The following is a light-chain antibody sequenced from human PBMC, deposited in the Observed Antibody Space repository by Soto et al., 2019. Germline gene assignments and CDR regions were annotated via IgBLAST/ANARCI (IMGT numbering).Light chain of an antibody. CDR1: QSVFNNH. Sequence: EIVLTQSPGTLSLSPGERATLSCRASQSVFNNHIGWYQQKPGQAPRRLIFGASFRATGIPDRFGGSGSGTDFTLTISRLEPEDFAVYYCQQYGSSPTTFGQGTKVEIK. V-gene: IGKV3-20*01. CDR2: GAS. J-gene: IGKJ1*01. CDR3: QQYGSSPTT.